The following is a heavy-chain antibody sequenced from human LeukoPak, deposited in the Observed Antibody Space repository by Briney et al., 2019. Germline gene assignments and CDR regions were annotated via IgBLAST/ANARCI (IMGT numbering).Heavy chain of an antibody. D-gene: IGHD2-21*02. Sequence: SQTLSLTCAISGDSVSTNSAAWNWIRQPPSRGLEWLGMTYYRSKWYHDYAPSVQSRITINPDTSKNQFSLHLNSVTPEDTAVYYCARGNRDFDSWGQGTLVTVSS. V-gene: IGHV6-1*01. CDR3: ARGNRDFDS. J-gene: IGHJ5*01. CDR1: GDSVSTNSAA. CDR2: TYYRSKWYH.